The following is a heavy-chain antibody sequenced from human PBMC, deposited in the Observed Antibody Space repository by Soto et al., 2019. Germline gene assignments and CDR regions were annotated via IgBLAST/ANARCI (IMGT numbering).Heavy chain of an antibody. D-gene: IGHD5-18*01. J-gene: IGHJ4*02. CDR3: ARVETAMVMVAY. CDR2: INAGNGNT. CDR1: GYTFTSYA. V-gene: IGHV1-3*01. Sequence: ASVKVYCKASGYTFTSYAMHWVRQAPGQRLEWMGWINAGNGNTKYSQKFQGRVTITRDTSASTAYMELSSLRSEDTAVYYCARVETAMVMVAYWGQGTLVPVSS.